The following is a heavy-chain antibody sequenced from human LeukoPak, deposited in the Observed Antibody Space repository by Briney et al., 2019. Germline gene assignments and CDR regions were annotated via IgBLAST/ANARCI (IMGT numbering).Heavy chain of an antibody. D-gene: IGHD3-22*01. V-gene: IGHV4-4*07. J-gene: IGHJ4*02. CDR3: ARSYYYDSSGYYDDY. Sequence: SETLSLTCTVSGGSISGYYWSWIRQPAGKGLEWIGRIYTSGTTNYNPSLRSRVTMSVDTSKNQFSLKLSSVTAADTAVYYCARSYYYDSSGYYDDYWGQGTLVTVSS. CDR1: GGSISGYY. CDR2: IYTSGTT.